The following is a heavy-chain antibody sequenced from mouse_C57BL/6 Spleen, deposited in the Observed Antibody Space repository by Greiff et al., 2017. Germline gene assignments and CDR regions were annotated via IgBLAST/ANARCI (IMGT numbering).Heavy chain of an antibody. Sequence: VHVKQSGAELVRPGASVKLSCTASGFNIKDYYMHWVKQRPEQGLEWIGRIDPEDGDTEYAPKFQGKATMTADTSSNTAYLQLSSLTSEDTAVYYCTTGGLRYYFDYWGQGTTLTVSS. CDR2: IDPEDGDT. CDR3: TTGGLRYYFDY. J-gene: IGHJ2*01. V-gene: IGHV14-1*01. CDR1: GFNIKDYY. D-gene: IGHD2-2*01.